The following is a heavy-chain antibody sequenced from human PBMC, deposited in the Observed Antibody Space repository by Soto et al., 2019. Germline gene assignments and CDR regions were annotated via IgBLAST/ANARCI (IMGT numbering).Heavy chain of an antibody. V-gene: IGHV4-34*01. CDR2: INHSGST. Sequence: TSETLSLTCVVYGGSFSGYYWSWIRQPPGKGLEWIGEINHSGSTNYNPSLKSRVIISVDTSKNQFSLKLSSVSAADTAVYYCTRGFYCSSTSCSYYGMDVWGQGTTVTVSS. CDR3: TRGFYCSSTSCSYYGMDV. J-gene: IGHJ6*02. CDR1: GGSFSGYY. D-gene: IGHD2-2*01.